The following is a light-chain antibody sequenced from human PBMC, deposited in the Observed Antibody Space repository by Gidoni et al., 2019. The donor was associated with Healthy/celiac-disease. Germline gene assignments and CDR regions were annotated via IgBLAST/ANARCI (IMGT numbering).Light chain of an antibody. V-gene: IGKV1-39*01. Sequence: DIQMTQSPSSLSASVGDRVTITCRASQRISSYLNWYQQKPGKAPKLLLYAASSLQSGVPSRFSGSGSGKDFTLTISSLQHEDFATYYCKQSYSTPPYTFGQGTKLEIK. CDR3: KQSYSTPPYT. CDR2: AAS. J-gene: IGKJ2*01. CDR1: QRISSY.